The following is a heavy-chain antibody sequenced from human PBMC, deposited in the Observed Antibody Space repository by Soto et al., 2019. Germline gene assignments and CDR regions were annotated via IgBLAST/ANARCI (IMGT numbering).Heavy chain of an antibody. V-gene: IGHV1-3*01. D-gene: IGHD2-15*01. J-gene: IGHJ2*01. CDR3: TREEYCTGGTCYRYFGL. CDR2: INPDNGNT. CDR1: GYTFTAYH. Sequence: QAPLVQSGAEVKKPGASVRVSCTTSGYTFTAYHIHWLRQAPGQRLEWLGWINPDNGNTKYSQNFWGRVTITRDTSASTAHMGLSSLRPEDTAIYYCTREEYCTGGTCYRYFGLWGRGTLVTVSS.